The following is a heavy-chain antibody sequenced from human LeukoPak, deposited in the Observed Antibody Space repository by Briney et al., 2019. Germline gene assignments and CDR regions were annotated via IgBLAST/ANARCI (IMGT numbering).Heavy chain of an antibody. CDR1: GFPFHNYC. D-gene: IGHD5-12*01. Sequence: GGSLRLSCAASGFPFHNYCMTWVRQAPGKGLEWVAQVNQDGSEAHYADSVKARFTISRDNAKSSVSLQMNSLRAEDTAVYYCVRDGGVSGYHLLDYWGQGTLVTVSS. V-gene: IGHV3-7*01. J-gene: IGHJ4*02. CDR3: VRDGGVSGYHLLDY. CDR2: VNQDGSEA.